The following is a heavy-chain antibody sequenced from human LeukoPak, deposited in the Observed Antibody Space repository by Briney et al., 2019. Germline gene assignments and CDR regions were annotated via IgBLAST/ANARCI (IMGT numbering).Heavy chain of an antibody. CDR3: AKDLIPYYYDSSGYLPTLDY. V-gene: IGHV3-23*01. J-gene: IGHJ4*02. CDR2: ISGSGGST. D-gene: IGHD3-22*01. Sequence: GGSLRLSCAASGFTFSSYAMSWVRQAPGKGLEWVSAISGSGGSTYYADSVKGRITISRDNSKNTLYLQMNSLRAEDTAVYYCAKDLIPYYYDSSGYLPTLDYWGQGTLVTVSS. CDR1: GFTFSSYA.